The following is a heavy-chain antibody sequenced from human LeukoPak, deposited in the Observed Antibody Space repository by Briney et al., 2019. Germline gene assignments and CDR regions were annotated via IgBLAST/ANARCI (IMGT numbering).Heavy chain of an antibody. CDR2: ISTDGSIT. CDR1: GFTFSSYW. Sequence: PGGSLRLSCAASGFTFSSYWMHWVRQAPGKGLVWVSRISTDGSITRYADSVKGRFTISRDNAKNTLYLQMHSLRAEDTAVYYCARDMATTPVTPDYWGQGTLVTVSS. CDR3: ARDMATTPVTPDY. D-gene: IGHD5-24*01. V-gene: IGHV3-74*01. J-gene: IGHJ4*02.